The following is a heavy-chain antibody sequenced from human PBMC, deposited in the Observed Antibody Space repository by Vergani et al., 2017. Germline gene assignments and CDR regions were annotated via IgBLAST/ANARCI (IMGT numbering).Heavy chain of an antibody. CDR2: FDPEHGEV. Sequence: QVQLVQSGSEVRKPGASVKVSCQVSGYSLTELTIHWVRQAPGKGLKWMGGFDPEHGEVTFAHHIQGRVTMTEDRSTDTAYMELSSLRPEDTALYYCAIVTYYYDSSGYYLDYWGQGTLVTVSS. CDR1: GYSLTELT. J-gene: IGHJ4*02. V-gene: IGHV1-24*01. D-gene: IGHD3-22*01. CDR3: AIVTYYYDSSGYYLDY.